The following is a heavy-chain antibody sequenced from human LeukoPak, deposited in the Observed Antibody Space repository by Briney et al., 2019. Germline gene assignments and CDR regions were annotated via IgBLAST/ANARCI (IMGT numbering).Heavy chain of an antibody. J-gene: IGHJ4*02. CDR2: IYYSGST. V-gene: IGHV4-59*01. D-gene: IGHD3-22*01. CDR1: GGSISSYY. CDR3: ARASVVITDTYYFDY. Sequence: SETLSLTCTVSGGSISSYYWSWIRQPPEKGLEWIGYIYYSGSTNYNPSLKSRVTISVDTSKNQFSLKLSSVTAADTAVYYCARASVVITDTYYFDYWGQGTLVTVSS.